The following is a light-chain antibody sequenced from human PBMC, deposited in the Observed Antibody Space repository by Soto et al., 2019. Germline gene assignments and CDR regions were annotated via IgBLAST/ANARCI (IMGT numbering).Light chain of an antibody. CDR2: EVS. V-gene: IGLV2-8*01. J-gene: IGLJ1*01. CDR1: SRDVGGYNY. CDR3: SSYAGSNNFV. Sequence: QSVLTQPHSASRAPGQSVTISCTGTSRDVGGYNYVSWYQQHPRKAPKLMIYEVSERPSAVPDRFSGSKSRNTASLTVSGLKAEDESDYYCSSYAGSNNFVCGTGTKVTVL.